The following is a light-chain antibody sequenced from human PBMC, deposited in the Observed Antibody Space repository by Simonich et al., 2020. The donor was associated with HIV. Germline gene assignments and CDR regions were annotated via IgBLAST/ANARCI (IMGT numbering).Light chain of an antibody. J-gene: IGLJ2*01. V-gene: IGLV2-8*01. CDR1: SMDVGGYDY. Sequence: QSALTQPPSASGSPGQSFTISCTGTSMDVGGYDYVSRYQQHPGKAPKLMIYEVSKRPSGVPDRFSGSKSGNTASLTVSGLQAEDEADYYCTSYAGSNNPVVFGGGTKLTVL. CDR2: EVS. CDR3: TSYAGSNNPVV.